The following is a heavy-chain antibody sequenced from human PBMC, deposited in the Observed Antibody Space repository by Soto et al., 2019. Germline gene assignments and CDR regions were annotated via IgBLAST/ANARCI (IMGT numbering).Heavy chain of an antibody. V-gene: IGHV3-23*01. CDR2: ITGSGGGT. J-gene: IGHJ4*02. CDR1: GFTFSNYS. D-gene: IGHD6-13*01. CDR3: AKRPLTAAGFHY. Sequence: EVQLLESGGGLVQPGGSLRLSCAASGFTFSNYSMTWVRQAPGKGLEWVSVITGSGGGTYFVDSVKGRFTISRDNSKNTVYLQMNSLRAEDTAVYYCAKRPLTAAGFHYWGKGTLVTVSS.